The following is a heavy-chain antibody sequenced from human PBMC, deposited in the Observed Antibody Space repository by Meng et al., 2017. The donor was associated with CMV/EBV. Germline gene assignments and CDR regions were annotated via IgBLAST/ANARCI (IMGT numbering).Heavy chain of an antibody. V-gene: IGHV3-30-3*01. CDR2: ISYDGSNK. CDR1: GFTFSSYA. CDR3: ARGDYFDY. Sequence: GQLVEFVGGVVQSGRALRLSCAASGFTFSSYAMHWVRQAPGKGLEWVAVISYDGSNKYYADSVKGRFTISRDNSKNTLYLQMNSLRAEDTAVYYCARGDYFDYWGQGTLVTASS. J-gene: IGHJ4*02.